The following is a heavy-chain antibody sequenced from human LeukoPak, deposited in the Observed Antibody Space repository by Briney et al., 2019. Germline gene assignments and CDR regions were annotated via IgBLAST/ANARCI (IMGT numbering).Heavy chain of an antibody. J-gene: IGHJ4*02. CDR3: ARGGRYSSSWCLY. Sequence: ASVKVSCKTSGYTFLNYDINWVRQAPGQGLEWMGWINPNSGGTNYAQKFQGRVTMTRDTSISTAYMELSRLRSDDTAVYYCARGGRYSSSWCLYWGQGTLVTVSS. CDR2: INPNSGGT. V-gene: IGHV1-2*02. D-gene: IGHD6-13*01. CDR1: GYTFLNYD.